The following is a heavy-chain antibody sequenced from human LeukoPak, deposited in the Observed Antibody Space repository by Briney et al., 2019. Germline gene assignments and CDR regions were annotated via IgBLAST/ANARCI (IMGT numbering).Heavy chain of an antibody. J-gene: IGHJ3*02. CDR3: ARYCSSTSPAAWDAFDI. Sequence: PSETLSLTCTVSGGSISSSSYYWGWIRQPPGKGLEWIGSIYYSGSTYYNPSLKSRVAISVDTSKNQFSLRLSSVTAADTAVYYCARYCSSTSPAAWDAFDIWGQGTMVTVSS. CDR1: GGSISSSSYY. D-gene: IGHD2-2*01. CDR2: IYYSGST. V-gene: IGHV4-39*01.